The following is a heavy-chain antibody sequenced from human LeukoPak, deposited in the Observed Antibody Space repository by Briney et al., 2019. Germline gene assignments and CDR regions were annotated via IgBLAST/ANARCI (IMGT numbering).Heavy chain of an antibody. CDR2: ISGSGGST. J-gene: IGHJ4*02. Sequence: PGGSLRLSCAASGFTFSSYSMNWVRQAPGKGLEWVSAISGSGGSTYYADSVKGRFTISRDNSKNTLYLQMNSLRAEDTAVYYCAKDYVRYFDWSEPLSYFFDYWGQGTLVTVSS. D-gene: IGHD3-9*01. CDR3: AKDYVRYFDWSEPLSYFFDY. CDR1: GFTFSSYS. V-gene: IGHV3-23*01.